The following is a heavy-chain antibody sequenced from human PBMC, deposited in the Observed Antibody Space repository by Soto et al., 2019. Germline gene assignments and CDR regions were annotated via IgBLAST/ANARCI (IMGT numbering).Heavy chain of an antibody. J-gene: IGHJ5*02. V-gene: IGHV3-33*03. CDR1: GFTFSYYG. D-gene: IGHD3-22*01. CDR3: ARGGYDTASPYNWFDP. Sequence: GGSLRLPCAASGFTFSYYGMHWVRQAPGKGLEWVAIMWSDGTTKYYADSVKGRFSISRDNSKNTVYLQMNSLRAEDTAVYYCARGGYDTASPYNWFDPWGQGTPVTAPQ. CDR2: MWSDGTTK.